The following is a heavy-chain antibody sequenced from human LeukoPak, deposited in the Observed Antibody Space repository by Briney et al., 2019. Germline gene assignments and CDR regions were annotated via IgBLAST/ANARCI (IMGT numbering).Heavy chain of an antibody. CDR3: ARGSHYYFDY. CDR2: ICTAGDT. CDR1: GFTFSSSD. Sequence: GGSPRVSCAAPGFTFSSSDMHWVRQATGKGLECVSAICTAGDTYSPGYVKGRFPTSRENAKNSLYLQMNSLRAGDTAVYYCARGSHYYFDYWGQGTLVTVSS. J-gene: IGHJ4*02. D-gene: IGHD6-19*01. V-gene: IGHV3-13*01.